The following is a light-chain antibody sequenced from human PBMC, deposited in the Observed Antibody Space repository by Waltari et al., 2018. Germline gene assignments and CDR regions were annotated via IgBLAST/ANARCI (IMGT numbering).Light chain of an antibody. J-gene: IGKJ1*01. CDR3: MQAIQTPPT. V-gene: IGKV2-28*01. CDR2: LGS. Sequence: DIVVTQSPLSLPVTPGEAASISCRSSQSLLHRNGYDYLDWYVQKPGQSPQLLIYLGSNRASGVPDRISGSGSGTDFTLKTSKVEAEDVGVYYCMQAIQTPPTFGQGTKVEI. CDR1: QSLLHRNGYDY.